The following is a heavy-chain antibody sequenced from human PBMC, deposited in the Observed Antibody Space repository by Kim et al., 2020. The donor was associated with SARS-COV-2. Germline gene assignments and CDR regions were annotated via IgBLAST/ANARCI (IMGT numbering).Heavy chain of an antibody. J-gene: IGHJ4*02. D-gene: IGHD3-10*01. Sequence: GGSLRLSCAASGFTFSSYGMNWVRQAPGKGLEWVAAIWYDGSNKYYADSVKGRFTISRDNSKKTLYLQMNSLRAEDTAVYYCARGNYYGSGSSAFYEDYFDYWGQGALVTVSS. CDR2: IWYDGSNK. CDR3: ARGNYYGSGSSAFYEDYFDY. CDR1: GFTFSSYG. V-gene: IGHV3-33*01.